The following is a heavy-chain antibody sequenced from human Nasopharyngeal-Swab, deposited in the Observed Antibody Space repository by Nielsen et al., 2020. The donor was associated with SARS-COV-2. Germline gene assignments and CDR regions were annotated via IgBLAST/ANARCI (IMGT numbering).Heavy chain of an antibody. CDR2: VKQDGSAI. V-gene: IGHV3-7*04. CDR3: ARENWGKLDY. Sequence: GESLKISCAASGFSVSGNTYMNWVRLAPVNRLEWVATVKQDGSAIYHVDSLKGRFTISRDNAKNSLYLQMNSLRADDTAVYYCARENWGKLDYWGQGALVTVSS. J-gene: IGHJ4*02. D-gene: IGHD7-27*01. CDR1: GFSVSGNTY.